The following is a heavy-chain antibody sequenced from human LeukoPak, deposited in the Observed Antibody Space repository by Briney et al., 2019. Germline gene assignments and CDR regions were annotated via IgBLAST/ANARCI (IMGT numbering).Heavy chain of an antibody. CDR2: ISSSGRTT. J-gene: IGHJ4*02. CDR3: ARDRPGTVTTFDY. V-gene: IGHV3-11*04. Sequence: PGGSLRLSCAASGFTFSDSHMTWIRQAPGKGLEWVSYISSSGRTTYYADSVKGRVTISRDNAKNSLYLQMNSLRAEDMAMYYCARDRPGTVTTFDYWGQGTLVTVSS. D-gene: IGHD4-17*01. CDR1: GFTFSDSH.